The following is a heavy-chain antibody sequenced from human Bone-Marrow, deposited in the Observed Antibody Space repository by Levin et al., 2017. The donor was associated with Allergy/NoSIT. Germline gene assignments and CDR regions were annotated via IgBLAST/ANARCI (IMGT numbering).Heavy chain of an antibody. J-gene: IGHJ6*02. Sequence: ASVKVSCKASGYDFSKFGISWVRQAPGQGLQWMGWVSGNDGSTKNAHKFRGRVTMTTDILTTTVYMELRTLTADDTAVYFCARNYYDNDGYGMDVWGQGTTVTVSS. CDR1: GYDFSKFG. D-gene: IGHD3-16*01. CDR2: VSGNDGST. CDR3: ARNYYDNDGYGMDV. V-gene: IGHV1-18*01.